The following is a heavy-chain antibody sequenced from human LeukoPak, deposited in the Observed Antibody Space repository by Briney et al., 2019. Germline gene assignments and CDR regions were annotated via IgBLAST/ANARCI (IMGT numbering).Heavy chain of an antibody. CDR3: ARETYGSGSYYPLNDY. D-gene: IGHD3-10*01. CDR1: GFTFSSYS. V-gene: IGHV3-48*04. J-gene: IGHJ4*02. CDR2: ISSSSSTI. Sequence: GSLRLSCAASGFTFSSYSMNWVRQAPGKGLEWVSYISSSSSTIYYADSVKGRFTISRDNAKNSLYLQMNSLRAEDTAVYYCARETYGSGSYYPLNDYWGQGTLVTVSS.